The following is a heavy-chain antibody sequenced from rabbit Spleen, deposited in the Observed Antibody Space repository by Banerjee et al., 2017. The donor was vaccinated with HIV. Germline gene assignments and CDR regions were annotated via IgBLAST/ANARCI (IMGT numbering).Heavy chain of an antibody. J-gene: IGHJ2*01. CDR1: GVSFNDKDV. CDR3: ARNYVNAFDP. V-gene: IGHV1S45*01. D-gene: IGHD1-1*01. Sequence: QEQLEESGGGLVKPEGSLTLTCKASGVSFNDKDVMCWVRQAPGKGLEWIGYIDPVFGITYYANWVNGRFSISKTSSTTVTLQMTSLTAADTAPYFCARNYVNAFDPWGPGTLVTVS. CDR2: IDPVFGIT.